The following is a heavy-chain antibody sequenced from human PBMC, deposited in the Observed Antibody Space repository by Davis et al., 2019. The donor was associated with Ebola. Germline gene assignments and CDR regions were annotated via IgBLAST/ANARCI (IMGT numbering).Heavy chain of an antibody. D-gene: IGHD6-19*01. CDR1: GGSISSGGYY. Sequence: SETLSLTCTVSGGSISSGGYYWGWIRQPPGKGLEWIGEINHNGGTIYNPSLKSRVAISVDTSKNHFSLKLSSVTAADTAVYYCARDSRWLVPGTYYYYGMNVWGQGTTVTVSS. J-gene: IGHJ6*02. V-gene: IGHV4-61*03. CDR2: INHNGGT. CDR3: ARDSRWLVPGTYYYYGMNV.